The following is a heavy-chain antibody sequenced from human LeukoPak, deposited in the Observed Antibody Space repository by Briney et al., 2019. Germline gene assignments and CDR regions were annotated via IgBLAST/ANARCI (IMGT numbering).Heavy chain of an antibody. Sequence: SETLSLTCTVSGGSISSYYWSWIRQPPGKGPEWIGYIYYSGSTNYNPSLKSRVTISVDTSKNQFSLKLSSVTAADTAVYYCARLRLLRGQNWFDPWGQGTLVTVSS. CDR2: IYYSGST. D-gene: IGHD4-17*01. CDR1: GGSISSYY. V-gene: IGHV4-59*08. CDR3: ARLRLLRGQNWFDP. J-gene: IGHJ5*02.